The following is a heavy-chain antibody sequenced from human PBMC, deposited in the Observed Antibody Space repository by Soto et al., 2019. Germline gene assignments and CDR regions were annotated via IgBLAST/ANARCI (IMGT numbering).Heavy chain of an antibody. V-gene: IGHV3-23*01. Sequence: GGSLRLSCAASGFTFSSYAMSWVRQAPGKGLEWVSAISGSGGSTYYADSVKGRFTISRDNSKNTLYLQMNSLRAEDTAVYYCAKGAIAAVWGARWYFDYWGQGTLVTVSS. CDR3: AKGAIAAVWGARWYFDY. D-gene: IGHD6-13*01. J-gene: IGHJ4*02. CDR2: ISGSGGST. CDR1: GFTFSSYA.